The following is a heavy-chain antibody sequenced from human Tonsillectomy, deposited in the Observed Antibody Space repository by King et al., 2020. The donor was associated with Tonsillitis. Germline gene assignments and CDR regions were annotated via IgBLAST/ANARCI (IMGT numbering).Heavy chain of an antibody. J-gene: IGHJ6*02. CDR3: ARHIGNSRYCFYAMDV. D-gene: IGHD4-23*01. Sequence: LQLQESGPGLLKPSETLSLTCAVSGGSISGSDYYWGWIRQPPGKGLEWIGNIYESGTTYYNPSLKSRVTQSVDTSKNQFSLKLTSVTAADTAVYYCARHIGNSRYCFYAMDVWGQGTTVTVSS. CDR1: GGSISGSDYY. V-gene: IGHV4-39*01. CDR2: IYESGTT.